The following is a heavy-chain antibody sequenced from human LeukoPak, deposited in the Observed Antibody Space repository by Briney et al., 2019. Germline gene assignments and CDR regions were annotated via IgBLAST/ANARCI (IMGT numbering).Heavy chain of an antibody. D-gene: IGHD5/OR15-5a*01. CDR3: ARSVYYFDS. V-gene: IGHV3-74*01. CDR2: INVDGSLT. J-gene: IGHJ4*02. Sequence: GGSLRLSCAASGFTFSNYGMTWFRKAPGKGLLCVSIINVDGSLTSYADSVKGRFTISRDNAKKSLYLQMSSLIAEDTAVYYCARSVYYFDSWGQGTLVTVSS. CDR1: GFTFSNYG.